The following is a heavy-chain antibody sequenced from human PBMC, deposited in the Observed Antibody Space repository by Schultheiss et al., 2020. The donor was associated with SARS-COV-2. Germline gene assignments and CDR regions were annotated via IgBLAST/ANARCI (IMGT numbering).Heavy chain of an antibody. CDR2: INPNSGGT. J-gene: IGHJ2*01. Sequence: ASVKVSCKASGYTFTGYYMHWVRQAPGQGLEWMGWINPNSGGTNYAQKFQGRVTMTRDTSISTAYMELSRLRSDDTAVYYCARGPPTTVVTYWYFDLWGRGTLVTVSS. V-gene: IGHV1-2*02. CDR1: GYTFTGYY. D-gene: IGHD4-23*01. CDR3: ARGPPTTVVTYWYFDL.